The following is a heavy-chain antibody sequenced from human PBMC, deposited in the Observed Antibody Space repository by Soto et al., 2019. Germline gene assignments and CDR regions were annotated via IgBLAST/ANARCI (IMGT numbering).Heavy chain of an antibody. CDR2: IWHTGRP. J-gene: IGHJ4*02. V-gene: IGHV4-4*02. CDR1: GDSLTNNHW. Sequence: QLQLRESGPGLVQPSGTLSLTCDVSGDSLTNNHWWSWVRQAPGKGLEWIGEIWHTGRPNYNPSLKSRVATSIAKSKNQFSLKLSSVTAADTAVYYCVRDSRTGCSSINCYMHWGQGTLVTVSS. CDR3: VRDSRTGCSSINCYMH. D-gene: IGHD2-15*01.